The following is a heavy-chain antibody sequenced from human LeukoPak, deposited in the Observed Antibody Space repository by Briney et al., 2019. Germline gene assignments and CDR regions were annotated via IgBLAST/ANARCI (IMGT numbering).Heavy chain of an antibody. V-gene: IGHV5-51*01. CDR1: GYTFSTSW. D-gene: IGHD6-13*01. CDR3: ARHRYSKYSSSWSSPFDP. J-gene: IGHJ5*02. CDR2: IYPGDSDT. Sequence: GESLKISCKGSGYTFSTSWIGWVRQMPGKGLERMGIIYPGDSDTRYSPSFQGQVTISADKSISTAYLQWSSLKASDTAMYYCARHRYSKYSSSWSSPFDPWGQGTLVTVSS.